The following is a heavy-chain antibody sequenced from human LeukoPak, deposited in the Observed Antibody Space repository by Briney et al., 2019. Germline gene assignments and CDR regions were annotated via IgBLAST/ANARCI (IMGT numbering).Heavy chain of an antibody. CDR3: ARGRGIAARPGGYFDY. D-gene: IGHD6-6*01. CDR2: INTDGSST. CDR1: GFTFSSYW. Sequence: GGSLRLSCAASGFTFSSYWMHWVRQAPGKGLVWVSRINTDGSSTSYADSVKGRFTISRDNSKNTLYLQMNSLRAEDTAVYYCARGRGIAARPGGYFDYWGQGTLVTVSS. J-gene: IGHJ4*02. V-gene: IGHV3-74*01.